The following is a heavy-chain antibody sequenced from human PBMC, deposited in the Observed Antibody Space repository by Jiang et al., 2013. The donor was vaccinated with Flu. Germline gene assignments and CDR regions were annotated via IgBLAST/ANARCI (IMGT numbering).Heavy chain of an antibody. V-gene: IGHV3-21*01. J-gene: IGHJ5*02. D-gene: IGHD1-26*01. CDR1: GFTFSSYT. CDR2: ISTISSYI. Sequence: QLVESGGGLVKSGESLRLSCAASGFTFSSYTMNWVRQAPGKGLEWVSSISTISSYIYYADSVKGRFTISRDNAKDSLYLQMNSLRAEDSAVYYCARGRGSHQESWGQGTLVTVSS. CDR3: ARGRGSHQES.